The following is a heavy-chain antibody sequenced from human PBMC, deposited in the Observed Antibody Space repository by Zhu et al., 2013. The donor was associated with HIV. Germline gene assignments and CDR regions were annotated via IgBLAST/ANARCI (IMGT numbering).Heavy chain of an antibody. CDR3: ARDKFLIDP. CDR2: TSAYFGNT. CDR1: GYTFTTYG. Sequence: QVQLVQSGGELKKPGASVKISCKASGYTFTTYGISWVRQAPGQGLEWLGWTSAYFGNTKYSQKFQGRISLTTDISTSTAYLELRSLRSDDTAVYYCARDKFLIDPWGQGTLVTVSS. J-gene: IGHJ5*02. V-gene: IGHV1-18*01.